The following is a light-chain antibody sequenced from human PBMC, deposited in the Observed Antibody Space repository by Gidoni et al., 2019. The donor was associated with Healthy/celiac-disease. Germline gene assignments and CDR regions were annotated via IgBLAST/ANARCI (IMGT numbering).Light chain of an antibody. CDR2: LGS. CDR3: MQALQTPIT. Sequence: DIVMTHSPLSLPVTPGEPASISCRSSQSLLHRNGYNYLDWYLQKPGQSPQLLIYLGSNRASGVPDRFSGSGSGTDFTLKISRVEAEDVGVYYCMQALQTPITFGQGTRLEIK. CDR1: QSLLHRNGYNY. J-gene: IGKJ5*01. V-gene: IGKV2-28*01.